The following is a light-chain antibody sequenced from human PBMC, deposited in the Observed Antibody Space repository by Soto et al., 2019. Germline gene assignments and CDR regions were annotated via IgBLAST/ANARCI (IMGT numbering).Light chain of an antibody. Sequence: EIVLTQSPGPLSLSPGERATLSCRASQSVSSSYLAWYQQKPGQAPRLLIYGASSRATGIPDRFSSSGSGTDSTLTISRLEPEDFAVYYCQQYGSSLLTFGGGTKVDIK. V-gene: IGKV3-20*01. J-gene: IGKJ4*01. CDR1: QSVSSSY. CDR2: GAS. CDR3: QQYGSSLLT.